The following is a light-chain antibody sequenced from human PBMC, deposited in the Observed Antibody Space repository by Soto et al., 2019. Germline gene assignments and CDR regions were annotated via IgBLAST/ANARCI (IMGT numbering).Light chain of an antibody. J-gene: IGLJ2*01. CDR3: SSYTSSSTLEV. CDR1: SSDVGGYNY. CDR2: EVS. V-gene: IGLV2-14*01. Sequence: QSALTQPASVSGSPGQSITISCTGTSSDVGGYNYVSWYQQYPGKAPKLMIYEVSNRPSGVSNRFSGSKSGNTASLTISGLQAEDEAGYYCSSYTSSSTLEVFGGGTKLTVL.